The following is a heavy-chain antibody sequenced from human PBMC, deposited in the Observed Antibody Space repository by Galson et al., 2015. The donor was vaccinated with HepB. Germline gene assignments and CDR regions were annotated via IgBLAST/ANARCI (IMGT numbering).Heavy chain of an antibody. J-gene: IGHJ6*02. V-gene: IGHV1-46*01. Sequence: SVKVSCKASGYTFTSYYIHWVRQAPGQGLEWMGVINPSGGGTSYTQKFQGRVTITRDTSTGTVYMELSSLRSEDTAVYYCARGGYCSSTSCLSRHFPKYYYYGMGVWGRGTTVTVSS. CDR3: ARGGYCSSTSCLSRHFPKYYYYGMGV. CDR2: INPSGGGT. D-gene: IGHD2-2*03. CDR1: GYTFTSYY.